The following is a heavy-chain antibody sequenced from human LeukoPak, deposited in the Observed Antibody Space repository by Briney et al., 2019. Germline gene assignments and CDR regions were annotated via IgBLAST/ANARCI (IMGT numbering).Heavy chain of an antibody. D-gene: IGHD3-10*01. Sequence: SETLSLTCAVYGGSFSGYYWSWIRQSPGKGLEWIGEINHSGNTNYNPSLKSRVTISVDTSKNQFSLKLSSVTAADTAVYYCARETPYGSGSYPFDYWGQGILVTVSS. CDR1: GGSFSGYY. J-gene: IGHJ4*02. CDR3: ARETPYGSGSYPFDY. CDR2: INHSGNT. V-gene: IGHV4-34*01.